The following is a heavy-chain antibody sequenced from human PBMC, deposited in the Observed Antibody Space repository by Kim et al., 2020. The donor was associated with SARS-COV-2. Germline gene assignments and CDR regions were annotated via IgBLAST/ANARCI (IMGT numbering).Heavy chain of an antibody. Sequence: DSEKGRFTISRDNAKNTRYLQMNSLRAEDTAVYYSARDRSNYYGSGSSFDYWGQGTLVTVSS. CDR3: ARDRSNYYGSGSSFDY. J-gene: IGHJ4*02. D-gene: IGHD3-10*01. V-gene: IGHV3-74*01.